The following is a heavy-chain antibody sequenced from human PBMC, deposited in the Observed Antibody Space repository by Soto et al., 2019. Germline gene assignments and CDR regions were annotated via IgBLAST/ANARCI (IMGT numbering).Heavy chain of an antibody. J-gene: IGHJ4*02. CDR1: GFTFDDYA. V-gene: IGHV3-23*04. CDR2: ISGSGGST. CDR3: AKDHWGSY. Sequence: EVQLVESGGGLVQPGRSLRLSCAASGFTFDDYAIHWVRQAPGKGLEWVSGISGSGGSTYYADSVKGRFTISRDNSRDTLYLQMNSLRAEDTAVYYCAKDHWGSYSGQGTLVTVSS. D-gene: IGHD3-16*01.